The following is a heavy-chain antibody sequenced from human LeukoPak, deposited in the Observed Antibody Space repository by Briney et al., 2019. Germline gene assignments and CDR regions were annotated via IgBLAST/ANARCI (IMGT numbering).Heavy chain of an antibody. J-gene: IGHJ4*02. CDR2: ISYSGST. D-gene: IGHD6-19*01. CDR1: GDSISSYY. V-gene: IGHV4-59*01. Sequence: PSETLSLTCTVSGDSISSYYWSWIRQPPGKGLEWMGYISYSGSTNYNPSLKSGVTISIDTSKNQFSLRLSSVTAADTAVYYCARDSSGWSPLFDYWGQGTLVTVSS. CDR3: ARDSSGWSPLFDY.